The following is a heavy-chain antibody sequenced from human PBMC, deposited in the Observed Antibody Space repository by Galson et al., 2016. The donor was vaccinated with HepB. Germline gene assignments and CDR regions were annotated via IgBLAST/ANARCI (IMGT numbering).Heavy chain of an antibody. CDR1: GYTFTTYH. Sequence: SVKVSCKASGYTFTTYHINWVRQATGQGLEWVGWLNPNNGHTGFAPKFQGRVTMTGEPFISTAYMELSGLRFDDTAVYYCATDYAGLDAFDIWGQGTMVTVSS. CDR2: LNPNNGHT. V-gene: IGHV1-8*01. CDR3: ATDYAGLDAFDI. J-gene: IGHJ3*02. D-gene: IGHD4-23*01.